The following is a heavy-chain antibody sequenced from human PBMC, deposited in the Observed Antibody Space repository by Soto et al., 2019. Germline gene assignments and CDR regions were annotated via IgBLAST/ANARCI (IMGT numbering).Heavy chain of an antibody. J-gene: IGHJ4*02. Sequence: SETLSLTCTVSGGSISSGDYYWSWIRQPPGKGLEWIGYIYYSGSTYYNPSLKSRVTISVDTSKNQFSLKLSSVTAADTAVYYCSAMDTYYYDSSGYRLEYWGQGTLVTVSS. CDR2: IYYSGST. V-gene: IGHV4-30-4*01. D-gene: IGHD3-22*01. CDR3: SAMDTYYYDSSGYRLEY. CDR1: GGSISSGDYY.